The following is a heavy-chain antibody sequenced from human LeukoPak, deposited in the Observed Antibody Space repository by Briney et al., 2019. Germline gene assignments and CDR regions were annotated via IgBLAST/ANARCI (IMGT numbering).Heavy chain of an antibody. Sequence: PGGSLRLSCAASGFTFSSYAMSWVRQAPGKGLEWVSAISGSGGSTYYADSVKGRFTISRDNSKNTLYLQMNSLRAEDTAVYYCRSYCSGGSCYWFDYFDYRGQGTLVTVSS. J-gene: IGHJ4*02. CDR2: ISGSGGST. CDR3: RSYCSGGSCYWFDYFDY. V-gene: IGHV3-23*01. D-gene: IGHD2-15*01. CDR1: GFTFSSYA.